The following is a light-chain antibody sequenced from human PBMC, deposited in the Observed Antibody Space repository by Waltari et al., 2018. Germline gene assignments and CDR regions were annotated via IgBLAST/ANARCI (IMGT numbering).Light chain of an antibody. J-gene: IGLJ2*01. CDR1: NPNLGNTD. CDR3: GTWDSSLSDVV. V-gene: IGLV1-51*01. CDR2: DND. Sequence: QSVLTQPPSVSAAPGQKGTISCSGSNPNLGNTDVPWYQQFPGTAPKLHTYDNDKRPSGIPNRFSGSKSGTSATLGITGLQTGDEADYYCGTWDSSLSDVVFGGGTKLTVL.